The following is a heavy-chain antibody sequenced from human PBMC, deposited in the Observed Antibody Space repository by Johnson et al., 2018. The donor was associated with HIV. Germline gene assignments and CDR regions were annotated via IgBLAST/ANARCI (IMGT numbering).Heavy chain of an antibody. CDR3: AKDRGSPGIPAAFDS. V-gene: IGHV3-33*06. D-gene: IGHD1-26*01. J-gene: IGHJ3*02. CDR1: GFTFRSYG. CDR2: IWYDGSNK. Sequence: QVQLVESGGGVVQPGRSLRLSCAASGFTFRSYGMHWVRQAPGKGLEWVAVIWYDGSNKYYVESVKGRFTISRDNSKRTLYLQMNSLRAEDTAVYYCAKDRGSPGIPAAFDSWGQGTMVTVSS.